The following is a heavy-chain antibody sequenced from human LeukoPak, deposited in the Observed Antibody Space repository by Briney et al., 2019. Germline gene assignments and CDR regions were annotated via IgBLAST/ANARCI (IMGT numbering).Heavy chain of an antibody. CDR2: IRTNGATA. J-gene: IGHJ4*02. Sequence: GESLRLSCAASGFTFSRIAMTWVRQAPGKGLEWVSTIRTNGATAYNADSVRGRFAISRDNSKNALFLQMNSLRADDSAVYYCARGREFPYWGQGTLVTVS. CDR1: GFTFSRIA. CDR3: ARGREFPY. V-gene: IGHV3-23*01.